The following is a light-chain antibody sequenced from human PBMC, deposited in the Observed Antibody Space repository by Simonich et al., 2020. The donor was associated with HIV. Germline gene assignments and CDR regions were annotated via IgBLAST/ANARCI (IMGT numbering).Light chain of an antibody. CDR1: QGISTY. J-gene: IGKJ5*01. V-gene: IGKV1-9*01. CDR3: QQLNSY. Sequence: EIQSTQSPSFLSASVGDRVTITCRASQGISTYLAWYQQKPGNAPKLLIYAASTLQSGVPSRFSGSGSGTEFTLTISSMQPEDFATYYCQQLNSYFGQGTRLEIK. CDR2: AAS.